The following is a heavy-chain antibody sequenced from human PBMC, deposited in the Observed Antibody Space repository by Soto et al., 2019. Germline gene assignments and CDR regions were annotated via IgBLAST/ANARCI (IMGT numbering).Heavy chain of an antibody. V-gene: IGHV4-39*01. CDR3: ARLVFKGNSDC. Sequence: QLQLQESGPGLVKPSETLSLTCTASGGSISTSNYYWGWIRQPPGKGLEWIGSIYYSGSTYYNPSLKSRVTISVDTSKNQFSLILTSVTAADTAVYYCARLVFKGNSDCWGQGTLVTVSS. J-gene: IGHJ4*02. CDR1: GGSISTSNYY. CDR2: IYYSGST. D-gene: IGHD2-21*01.